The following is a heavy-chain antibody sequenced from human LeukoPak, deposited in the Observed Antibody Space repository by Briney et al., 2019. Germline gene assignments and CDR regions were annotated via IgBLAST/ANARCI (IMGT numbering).Heavy chain of an antibody. CDR2: IYYSGST. V-gene: IGHV4-31*03. J-gene: IGHJ1*01. CDR3: ARVSGSCSWYPLAEYFQH. CDR1: GGSISSGGYY. D-gene: IGHD6-13*01. Sequence: PSQTLSLTCTVSGGSISSGGYYWSWIRQHPGKGLEWIGYIYYSGSTYYNPSLKSRVTISVDTSKNQFSLKLSSVTAADTAVYYCARVSGSCSWYPLAEYFQHWGQGTLVTVSS.